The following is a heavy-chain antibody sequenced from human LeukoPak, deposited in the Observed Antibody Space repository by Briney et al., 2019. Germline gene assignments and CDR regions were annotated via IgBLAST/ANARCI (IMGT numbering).Heavy chain of an antibody. J-gene: IGHJ4*02. CDR2: ISAYNGNT. V-gene: IGHV1-18*01. CDR3: VRNLMQFTGLAY. Sequence: GASVKVSCKASGGTFSSYAISWVRQAPGQGLEWMGWISAYNGNTNYAQKLQGRVTMTTDTSTSTAYMDLSGLRSEDTAVYYCVRNLMQFTGLAYWGQGTLVTVSS. D-gene: IGHD2-8*02. CDR1: GGTFSSYA.